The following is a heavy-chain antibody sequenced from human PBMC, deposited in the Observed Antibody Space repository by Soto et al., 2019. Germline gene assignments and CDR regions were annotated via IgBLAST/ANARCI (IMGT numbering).Heavy chain of an antibody. CDR3: ARHEYGRYWYFDL. V-gene: IGHV4-39*01. CDR2: IYYSGST. Sequence: TSETLSLTCTVSGGSISSSSYYWGWIRQPPGKGLEWIGSIYYSGSTYYNPSLKSRVTISVDTSKNQFSLKLSSVTAADTAVYYCARHEYGRYWYFDLWGRGTLVTVSS. J-gene: IGHJ2*01. D-gene: IGHD4-17*01. CDR1: GGSISSSSYY.